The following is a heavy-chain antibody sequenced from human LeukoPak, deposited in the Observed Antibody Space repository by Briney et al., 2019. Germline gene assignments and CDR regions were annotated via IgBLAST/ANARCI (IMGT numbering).Heavy chain of an antibody. CDR1: GFTFSSYG. V-gene: IGHV3-30*02. J-gene: IGHJ4*02. CDR2: IRYDGSNK. Sequence: GGSLRLSCAASGFTFSSYGMHWVRQAPGKGLEWVAYIRYDGSNKYYADSVKGRFTISRDNSKNTLYLQMNSLRAEDTAVYYCAREWCYQTTYYYDSSGCYFDYWGQGTLVTVSS. CDR3: AREWCYQTTYYYDSSGCYFDY. D-gene: IGHD3-22*01.